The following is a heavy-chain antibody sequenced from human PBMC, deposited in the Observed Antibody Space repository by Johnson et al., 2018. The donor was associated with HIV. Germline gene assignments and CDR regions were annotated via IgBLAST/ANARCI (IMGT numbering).Heavy chain of an antibody. CDR1: EFSVSGNY. CDR2: IRYDGSNK. Sequence: QMQLVESGGGLVRPGGSLRLSCAASEFSVSGNYMTWVRPAPGKGLEWVAFIRYDGSNKYYADSVKGRFTISRDNSKNTLYLQRNSLRVEDTAVYYCATCSDQVLLGGDAFDIWGQGAMVSVSS. J-gene: IGHJ3*02. D-gene: IGHD3-16*01. CDR3: ATCSDQVLLGGDAFDI. V-gene: IGHV3-30*02.